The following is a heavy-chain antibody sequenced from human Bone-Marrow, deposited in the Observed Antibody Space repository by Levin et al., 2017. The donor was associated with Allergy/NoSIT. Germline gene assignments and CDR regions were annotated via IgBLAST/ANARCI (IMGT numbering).Heavy chain of an antibody. CDR1: GYTFTGYY. CDR3: ARVGQDSCPPCYYDYGMDV. Sequence: ASVKVSCKASGYTFTGYYMHWVRQAPGQGLEWMGWINPNSGGTNYAQKFQGRVTMTRDTSISTASMELSRLRSDDTAVYYCARVGQDSCPPCYYDYGMDVWGQGTTVTVSS. V-gene: IGHV1-2*02. D-gene: IGHD2-2*01. J-gene: IGHJ6*02. CDR2: INPNSGGT.